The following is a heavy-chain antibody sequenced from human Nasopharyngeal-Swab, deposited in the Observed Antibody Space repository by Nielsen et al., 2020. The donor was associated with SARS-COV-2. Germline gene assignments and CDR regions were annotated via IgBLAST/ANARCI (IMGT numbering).Heavy chain of an antibody. CDR2: ISSSSSYI. J-gene: IGHJ6*02. CDR1: GFTFNNYN. CDR3: AKRRSNDNYGMDV. Sequence: GESLKISCAASGFTFNNYNFNWVRQAPGKGLEWVSSISSSSSYIYYADSVKGRFTISRDNDKNTLYLQMNSLRAEDTAVYYCAKRRSNDNYGMDVWGQGTTVTVSS. V-gene: IGHV3-21*04. D-gene: IGHD2-8*01.